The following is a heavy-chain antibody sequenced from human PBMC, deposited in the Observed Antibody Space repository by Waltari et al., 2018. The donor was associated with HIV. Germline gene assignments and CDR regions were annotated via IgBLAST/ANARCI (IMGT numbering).Heavy chain of an antibody. V-gene: IGHV6-1*01. CDR2: TYDRSKWDN. CDR1: GDSVSSNSAA. Sequence: QVQLQQSGPGLVKPSQTLSLTCAISGDSVSSNSAAWNWIRQSPSRGLEWLGRTYDRSKWDNGYAGSVKSRIAINPDTSKNQFSLQLNSVTPEDTAVYYCARDRVPTGPPYFDYWGQGTLVTVSS. D-gene: IGHD1-1*01. J-gene: IGHJ4*02. CDR3: ARDRVPTGPPYFDY.